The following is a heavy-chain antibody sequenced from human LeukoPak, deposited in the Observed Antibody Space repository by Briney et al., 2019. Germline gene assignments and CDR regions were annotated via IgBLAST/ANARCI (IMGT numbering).Heavy chain of an antibody. D-gene: IGHD4-17*01. CDR3: ARILTTVTTMDY. CDR1: GYTFTGYY. Sequence: ASVKVSCKASGYTFTGYYMHWVRQAPGQGLEWMGWINPNSGGTNYAQKFQGRVTMTRDTSISTAYMELSRLRSDDTAMYYCARILTTVTTMDYWRQGTLVTVSS. J-gene: IGHJ4*02. V-gene: IGHV1-2*02. CDR2: INPNSGGT.